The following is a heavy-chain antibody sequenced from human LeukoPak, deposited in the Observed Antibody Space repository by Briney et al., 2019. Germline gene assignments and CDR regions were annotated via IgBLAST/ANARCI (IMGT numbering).Heavy chain of an antibody. D-gene: IGHD3-10*01. Sequence: SETLSLTCAVYGGSFSGYYWSWIRQPPGKGLEWIGEINHSGSTNYNPSLKSRVTISVDTSKNQFSLKLSSVTAADTAVYYCARGRVRYGSGSYQYWGQGTLVTVSS. CDR3: ARGRVRYGSGSYQY. J-gene: IGHJ4*02. V-gene: IGHV4-34*01. CDR2: INHSGST. CDR1: GGSFSGYY.